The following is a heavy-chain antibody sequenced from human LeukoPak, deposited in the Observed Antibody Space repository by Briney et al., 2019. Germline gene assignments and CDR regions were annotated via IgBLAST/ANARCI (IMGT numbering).Heavy chain of an antibody. CDR2: IYYSGST. D-gene: IGHD6-19*01. CDR1: GGSISSSSYY. CDR3: ARGYSSGWYFLGSSVWDY. J-gene: IGHJ4*02. V-gene: IGHV4-39*01. Sequence: PSETLSLTCTVSGGSISSSSYYWGWIRQPPGKGLEWIGSIYYSGSTYYNPSLKSRVTISVDTSKNLFSLKLSSVTAADTAVYYCARGYSSGWYFLGSSVWDYWGQGTLVTVSS.